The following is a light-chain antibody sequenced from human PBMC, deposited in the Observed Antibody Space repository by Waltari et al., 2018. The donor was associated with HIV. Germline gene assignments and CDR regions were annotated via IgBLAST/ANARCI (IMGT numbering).Light chain of an antibody. CDR3: ASYGDTNRVL. J-gene: IGLJ6*01. CDR2: EVN. V-gene: IGLV2-8*01. CDR1: SSDVGGYEY. Sequence: QSALTQPPSASGSLGQSVTISCPGTSSDVGGYEYVSWYQQHPDKAPKLIIYEVNKRPSGVPDRFSGSKSDNTASLTVAGLQDDDEAHYYCASYGDTNRVLFGGGTRVTVL.